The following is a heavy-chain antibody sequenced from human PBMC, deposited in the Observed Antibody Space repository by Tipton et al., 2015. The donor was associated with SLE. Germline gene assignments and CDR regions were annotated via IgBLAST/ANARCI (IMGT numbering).Heavy chain of an antibody. V-gene: IGHV3-7*01. J-gene: IGHJ4*02. CDR2: IKQDGSEK. CDR1: GFTFSSYW. Sequence: SGFTFSSYWMSWVRQAPGKGLEWVANIKQDGSEKYYVDSVKGRFTISRDNAKNSLYLQMNSLRAEDTAVYYCARGGKWLVIDYWGQGTLVTVSS. D-gene: IGHD6-19*01. CDR3: ARGGKWLVIDY.